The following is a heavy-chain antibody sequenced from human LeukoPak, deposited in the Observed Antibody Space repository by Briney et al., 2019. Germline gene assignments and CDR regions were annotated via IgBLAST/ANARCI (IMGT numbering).Heavy chain of an antibody. D-gene: IGHD3-10*01. CDR3: AREGSMVRGVGIFGFDY. CDR1: GYTFTSYY. V-gene: IGHV1-46*01. Sequence: GASVKVSCKASGYTFTSYYMHWVRQAPGQGLEWMGIINPSGGSTSYAQKFQGRVTITRDTSASTAYMELSSLKSEDMAVYYCAREGSMVRGVGIFGFDYWGQGTLVTVSS. CDR2: INPSGGST. J-gene: IGHJ4*02.